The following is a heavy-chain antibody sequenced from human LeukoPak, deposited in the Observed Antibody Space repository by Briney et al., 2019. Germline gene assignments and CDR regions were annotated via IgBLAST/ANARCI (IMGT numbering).Heavy chain of an antibody. D-gene: IGHD6-19*01. V-gene: IGHV4-34*01. CDR1: GGSFSGYY. J-gene: IGHJ4*02. CDR2: INHSGST. Sequence: SETLSLTCAVYGGSFSGYYWSWIRQPPGKGLEWIGEINHSGSTNYNPSLKSRVTISVDTSKNQFSLKLSSVTAADTAVYYCARGHAVAALKPTFDYWRQGTLVTVSS. CDR3: ARGHAVAALKPTFDY.